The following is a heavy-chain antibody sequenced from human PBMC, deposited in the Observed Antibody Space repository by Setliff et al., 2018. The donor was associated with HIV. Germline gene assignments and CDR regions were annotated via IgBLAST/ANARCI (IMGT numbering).Heavy chain of an antibody. CDR1: GGSISSSNYY. D-gene: IGHD6-6*01. V-gene: IGHV4-39*02. Sequence: SETLSLTCTVSGGSISSSNYYWGWIRQPPGKGLEWIGSIYYSGKTYYNSSLKSRVTISVDTSKNRFSLNLSSVTAADTAVYYCARGLATSSRSSLVYWGQGILVTVSS. CDR2: IYYSGKT. CDR3: ARGLATSSRSSLVY. J-gene: IGHJ4*02.